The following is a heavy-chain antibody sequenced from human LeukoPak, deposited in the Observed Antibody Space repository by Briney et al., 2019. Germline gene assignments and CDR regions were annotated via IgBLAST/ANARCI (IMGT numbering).Heavy chain of an antibody. Sequence: GGSLRLSCTASGFTFGDYAMSWFRQAPGKGLEWVGFIRSKAYGGTTEYAASVKGRYTISRDDSKSIAYLQMNSLKTEDTAVYYCTREYYDSSGYYHPESAFDIWGQGTMVTVSS. V-gene: IGHV3-49*03. CDR3: TREYYDSSGYYHPESAFDI. CDR2: IRSKAYGGTT. J-gene: IGHJ3*02. CDR1: GFTFGDYA. D-gene: IGHD3-22*01.